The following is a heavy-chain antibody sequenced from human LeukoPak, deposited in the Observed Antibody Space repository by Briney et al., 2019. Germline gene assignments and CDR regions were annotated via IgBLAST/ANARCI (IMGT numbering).Heavy chain of an antibody. CDR1: GFNFNNYE. CDR2: ISSSGSTI. D-gene: IGHD2-21*01. J-gene: IGHJ6*03. V-gene: IGHV3-48*03. CDR3: ARDDGAYYQYSMDV. Sequence: GGSLRLSCVVSGFNFNNYEMNWVRQAPGKGLEWVSYISSSGSTIYYADSVKGRFTISRDNAKNSLYLQMNSLRAEDTAVYCCARDDGAYYQYSMDVWGKGTTVTVSS.